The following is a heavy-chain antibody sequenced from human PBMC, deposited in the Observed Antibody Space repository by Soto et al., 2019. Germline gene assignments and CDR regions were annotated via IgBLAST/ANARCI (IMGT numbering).Heavy chain of an antibody. J-gene: IGHJ4*02. CDR3: ARGGLRFFGRMSPDY. V-gene: IGHV3-11*01. CDR1: GFTFSGYY. Sequence: QVQLVESGGGLIKPGGSQRLSCAASGFTFSGYYMSWIRKAPGKGLERVSYISSSGSTIYYADSVKGRFTISRDNAKNSLYLQMNSLRAEDTAVYYCARGGLRFFGRMSPDYWGQGTLVTVSS. D-gene: IGHD3-3*01. CDR2: ISSSGSTI.